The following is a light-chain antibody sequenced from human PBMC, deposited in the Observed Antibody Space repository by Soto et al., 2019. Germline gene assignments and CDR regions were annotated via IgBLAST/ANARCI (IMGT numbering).Light chain of an antibody. J-gene: IGKJ1*01. Sequence: DIQMTQSPSSLSASVGDRVTITCRASQTISSFLNWYLQKPGKAPKLLIYATSILQSGVPSRFSGSASGTDFTLTISSPQPEDFATYYCQQTYNTPPTFGQGTKVDIK. V-gene: IGKV1-39*01. CDR2: ATS. CDR3: QQTYNTPPT. CDR1: QTISSF.